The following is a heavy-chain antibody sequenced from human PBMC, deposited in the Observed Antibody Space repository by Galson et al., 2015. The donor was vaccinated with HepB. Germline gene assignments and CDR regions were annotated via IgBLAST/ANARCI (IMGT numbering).Heavy chain of an antibody. CDR1: GGSLSDYY. Sequence: LSLTCAVYGGSLSDYYWSWIRQPPGKGLEWIGEIKHGRDTNYNPSLKSRVTLSLDTSKYQFPLNLSSVTAADTAVYYCARYSSDSRPRRADWFDPWGQGTLVTVSS. CDR2: IKHGRDT. J-gene: IGHJ5*02. CDR3: ARYSSDSRPRRADWFDP. V-gene: IGHV4-34*01. D-gene: IGHD2-21*01.